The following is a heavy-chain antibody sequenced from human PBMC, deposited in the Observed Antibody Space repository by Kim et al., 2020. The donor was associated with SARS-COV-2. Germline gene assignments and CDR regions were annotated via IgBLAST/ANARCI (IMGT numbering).Heavy chain of an antibody. J-gene: IGHJ5*02. Sequence: GTATYYADSVKGRFTISRDNAKNTLYLQMNSLRAEDTAVYYCARSDLFDPWGQGTLVTVSS. CDR2: GTAT. CDR3: ARSDLFDP. V-gene: IGHV3-74*01.